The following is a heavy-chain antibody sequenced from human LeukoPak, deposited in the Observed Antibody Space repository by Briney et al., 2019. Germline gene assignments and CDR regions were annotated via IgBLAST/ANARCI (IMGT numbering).Heavy chain of an antibody. J-gene: IGHJ4*02. V-gene: IGHV3-48*04. CDR2: IGSGSSAI. Sequence: GGSLRLSCVASGFTFSSFGMNWVRQAPGKGLEWVSYIGSGSSAIHYADSVKGRFTIFRDNAKNSLYLQMNSLRAEDTAVYYCARYYYGSGSYYYEIYFDYWGQGTLVTVSS. CDR3: ARYYYGSGSYYYEIYFDY. D-gene: IGHD3-10*01. CDR1: GFTFSSFG.